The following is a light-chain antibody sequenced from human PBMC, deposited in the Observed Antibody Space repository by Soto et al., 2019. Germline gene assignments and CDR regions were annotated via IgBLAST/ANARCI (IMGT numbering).Light chain of an antibody. CDR3: QQYNSYSRT. CDR2: KAS. CDR1: QSISSW. V-gene: IGKV1-5*03. Sequence: DIQMTQSPSTLSASVGDRVTITCRASQSISSWLAWYQQKPGKAPKLLIHKASSLESGVPSRFSGSGSGTEFTLTISSLQPDDFAPYYCQQYNSYSRTFGQGPEVEIK. J-gene: IGKJ1*01.